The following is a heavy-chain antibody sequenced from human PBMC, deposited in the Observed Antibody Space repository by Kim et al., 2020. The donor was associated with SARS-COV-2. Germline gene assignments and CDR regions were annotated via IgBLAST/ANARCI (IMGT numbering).Heavy chain of an antibody. CDR3: AKVFHGTVREVGEFDY. Sequence: SVKGRFTISRDNSKTTLYLQMNSLRAEDTAVYYCAKVFHGTVREVGEFDYWGQGTLVTVSS. D-gene: IGHD4-4*01. V-gene: IGHV3-23*01. J-gene: IGHJ4*02.